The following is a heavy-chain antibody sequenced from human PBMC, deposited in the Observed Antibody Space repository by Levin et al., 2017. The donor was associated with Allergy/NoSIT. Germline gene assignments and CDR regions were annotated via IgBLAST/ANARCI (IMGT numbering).Heavy chain of an antibody. CDR2: MNPNSGNT. J-gene: IGHJ4*02. Sequence: ASVKVSCKASGYTFTSEDINWVRQATGQGLEWMGWMNPNSGNTGYAQKFQGRVTMTRSTSISTAYMELSSLRSEDTAVYYCAKYNTRGYVDYWGQGTLVTVSS. D-gene: IGHD3-10*01. CDR3: AKYNTRGYVDY. CDR1: GYTFTSED. V-gene: IGHV1-8*01.